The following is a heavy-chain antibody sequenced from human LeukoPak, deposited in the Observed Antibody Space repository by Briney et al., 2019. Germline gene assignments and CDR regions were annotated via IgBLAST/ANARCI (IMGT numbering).Heavy chain of an antibody. Sequence: ASVKVSCKASGGTFSIYAISWVRQAPGQGLEWMGWISAYNGNANYAQKLQGRVTMTTDTSTSTAYMELRSLRSDDTAVYYCARDVRYSSSDWFDPWGQGTLVTVSS. V-gene: IGHV1-18*01. J-gene: IGHJ5*02. CDR2: ISAYNGNA. D-gene: IGHD6-6*01. CDR1: GGTFSIYA. CDR3: ARDVRYSSSDWFDP.